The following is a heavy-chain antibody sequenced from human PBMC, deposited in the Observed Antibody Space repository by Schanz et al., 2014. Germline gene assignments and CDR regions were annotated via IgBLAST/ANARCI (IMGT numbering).Heavy chain of an antibody. D-gene: IGHD1-1*01. V-gene: IGHV4-30-4*07. CDR2: IYYRGST. Sequence: QVQLQESGPGLVKPSQTLSLTCAVSGGSISSGGYSWNWIRQPPGKGLEWIVYIYYRGSTYYNPPLKSRVTITEDPSKNQFSLKLSSVTAADTAVYYCARGGRTTYNYYYGMDVWGQGTTVTVSS. CDR3: ARGGRTTYNYYYGMDV. J-gene: IGHJ6*02. CDR1: GGSISSGGYS.